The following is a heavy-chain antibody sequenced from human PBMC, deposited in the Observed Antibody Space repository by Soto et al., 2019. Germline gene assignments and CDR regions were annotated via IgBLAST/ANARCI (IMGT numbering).Heavy chain of an antibody. V-gene: IGHV4-30-4*01. D-gene: IGHD1-20*01. Sequence: PSETLSLTCTVSGGSISSGDYYWSWIRQPPGKGLEWIGYIYYSGSTYYNPSLKSRVTISVDTSKNQFSLKLSSVTAADTAVYYCARDGTGITGTTVPRGPYYYYYGMDVWGQGTTVTVSS. CDR3: ARDGTGITGTTVPRGPYYYYYGMDV. CDR2: IYYSGST. CDR1: GGSISSGDYY. J-gene: IGHJ6*02.